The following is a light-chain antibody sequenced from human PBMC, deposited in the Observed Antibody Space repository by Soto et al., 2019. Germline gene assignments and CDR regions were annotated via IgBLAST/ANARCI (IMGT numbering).Light chain of an antibody. CDR3: QQYYSTPIT. Sequence: DIVMTQSPDSLAVSLGERATINCRSSQSVLYSSNNKNYLAWFQQKPGQPPNLLIYWASTRETGVPDRFSGSGSGTEFTLTISSLQAEDVAVYYCQQYYSTPITFGQGTRL. CDR2: WAS. V-gene: IGKV4-1*01. CDR1: QSVLYSSNNKNY. J-gene: IGKJ5*01.